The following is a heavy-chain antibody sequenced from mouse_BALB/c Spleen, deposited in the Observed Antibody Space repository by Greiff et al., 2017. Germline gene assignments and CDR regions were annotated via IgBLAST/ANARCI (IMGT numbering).Heavy chain of an antibody. CDR3: AFTTATWKTYYFDY. Sequence: EVQLVESGGGLVKPGGSLKLSCAASGFAFSSYDMSWVRQTPEKRLEWVAYISSGGGSTYYPDTVKGRFTISRDNAKNTLYLQMSSLKSEDTAMYYCAFTTATWKTYYFDYWGQGTTLTVSS. J-gene: IGHJ2*01. D-gene: IGHD1-2*01. CDR2: ISSGGGST. V-gene: IGHV5-12-1*01. CDR1: GFAFSSYD.